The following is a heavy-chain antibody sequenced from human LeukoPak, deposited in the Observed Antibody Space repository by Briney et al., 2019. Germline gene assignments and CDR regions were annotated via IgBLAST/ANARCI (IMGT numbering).Heavy chain of an antibody. V-gene: IGHV4-4*07. J-gene: IGHJ4*02. CDR1: GGSISYYY. Sequence: SETLSLTCTVSGGSISYYYWTWIRQPAGKGLEWIGRIDASGNTKYTPSLTSRVTLSIDTSGQQFSLKLSSLTAADTAVYFCAREGCSGGVCYFDYWGRGTLVTVSS. CDR2: IDASGNT. D-gene: IGHD2-15*01. CDR3: AREGCSGGVCYFDY.